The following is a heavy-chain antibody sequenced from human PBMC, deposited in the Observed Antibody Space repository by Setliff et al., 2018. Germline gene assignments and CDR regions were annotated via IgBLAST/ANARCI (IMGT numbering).Heavy chain of an antibody. CDR1: GFTFSIYA. Sequence: LRLSCAASGFTFSIYAVTWVRQAPGKGLEWVSAISGSGGSTYYADSVKGRFTISRDNSKNTLYLQMNSLRAEDTAVYYCAKTRGGCSGGSCYVSAFDIWGQGTMVTVSS. J-gene: IGHJ3*02. D-gene: IGHD2-15*01. CDR2: ISGSGGST. V-gene: IGHV3-23*01. CDR3: AKTRGGCSGGSCYVSAFDI.